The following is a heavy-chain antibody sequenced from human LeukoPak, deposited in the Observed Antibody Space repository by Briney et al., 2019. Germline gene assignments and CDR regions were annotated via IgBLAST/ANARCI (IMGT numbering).Heavy chain of an antibody. CDR1: GYSISSGYY. CDR2: IYHSGST. J-gene: IGHJ3*02. Sequence: SETLSLTCTVSGYSISSGYYWGWIRQPPGKGLEWIGSIYHSGSTYYNPSLKSRVTISVDTSKNQFSLKLSSVTAADTAVYYCARSLLPEGAFDIWGQGTMVTVSS. V-gene: IGHV4-38-2*02. CDR3: ARSLLPEGAFDI.